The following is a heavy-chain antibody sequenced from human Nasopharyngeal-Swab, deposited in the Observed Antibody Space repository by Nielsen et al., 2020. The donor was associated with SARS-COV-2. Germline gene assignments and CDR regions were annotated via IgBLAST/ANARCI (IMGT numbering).Heavy chain of an antibody. CDR1: GFTFSSYA. Sequence: ALRLSCAASGFTFSSYAMSWVRQVPGKGLEWVLAISGSGGSKYYADSVKGGFTTSRDNSKNTLYLQMNSLSGEDTAVYYCAKVASGGMGVWGQGTTVTVSS. CDR2: ISGSGGSK. J-gene: IGHJ6*02. V-gene: IGHV3-23*01. CDR3: AKVASGGMGV.